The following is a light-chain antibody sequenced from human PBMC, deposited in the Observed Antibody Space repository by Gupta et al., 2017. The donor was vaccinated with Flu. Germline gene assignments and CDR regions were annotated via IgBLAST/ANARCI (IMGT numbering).Light chain of an antibody. CDR2: KDN. J-gene: IGLJ3*02. Sequence: IGSNVVSWYQNITGTAPQLLSYKDNQRPSRVPDRFPGSKSGTSASLAIGGLQSDDEADYYCAARDDSLTALSAEVSLTGLWVFGGGTKLSVL. V-gene: IGLV1-44*01. CDR1: IGSNV. CDR3: AARDDSLTALSAEVSLTGLWV.